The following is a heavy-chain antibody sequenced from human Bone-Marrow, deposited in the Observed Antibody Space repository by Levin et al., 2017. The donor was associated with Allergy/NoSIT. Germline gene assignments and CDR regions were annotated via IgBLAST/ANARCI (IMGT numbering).Heavy chain of an antibody. J-gene: IGHJ6*03. D-gene: IGHD2-15*01. CDR2: IIPIFGPP. V-gene: IGHV1-69*13. CDR3: ARLTGDCSGGACLSRYFYYYMDV. CDR1: GGTFSSHG. Sequence: VKVSCKASGGTFSSHGIAWVRQAPGQGLEWMGGIIPIFGPPNYAQKFQGRVTISADESTNTAYMELSSLRSDDTAVFYCARLTGDCSGGACLSRYFYYYMDVWGKGTTVTVSS.